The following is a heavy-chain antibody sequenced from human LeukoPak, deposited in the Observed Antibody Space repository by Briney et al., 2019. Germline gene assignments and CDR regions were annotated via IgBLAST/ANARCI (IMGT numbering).Heavy chain of an antibody. J-gene: IGHJ4*02. CDR3: ARDDFWSGYPGPD. D-gene: IGHD3-3*01. CDR1: GGSISSSSYY. V-gene: IGHV4-39*01. Sequence: SETLSLTCTVSGGSISSSSYYWGWIPQPPGKGLEWIGSIYYSGSTYYNPSLKSRVTISVDTSKNQFSLKLSSVTAADTAVYYCARDDFWSGYPGPDWGQGTLVTVSS. CDR2: IYYSGST.